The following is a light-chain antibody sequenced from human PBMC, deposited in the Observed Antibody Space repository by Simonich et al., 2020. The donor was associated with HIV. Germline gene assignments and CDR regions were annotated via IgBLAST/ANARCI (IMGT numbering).Light chain of an antibody. CDR3: SSYTSSSIVV. CDR2: EGS. CDR1: SSNVGSYNL. Sequence: QSARTQPASVSGSPGQSIPISCTGTSSNVGSYNLVSWYQKHPGKAPKLMIYEGSKRPSGVSTRFSGSKSGNTASLTISGLQAEDEADYYCSSYTSSSIVVFGGGTKLTVL. V-gene: IGLV2-14*02. J-gene: IGLJ2*01.